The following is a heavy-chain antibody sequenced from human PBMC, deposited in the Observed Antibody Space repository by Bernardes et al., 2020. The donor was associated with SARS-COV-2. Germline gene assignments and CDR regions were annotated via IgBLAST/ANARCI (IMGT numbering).Heavy chain of an antibody. V-gene: IGHV3-30*03. CDR2: ISSDGSSK. D-gene: IGHD2-21*02. CDR1: GFAFSTYG. J-gene: IGHJ5*02. Sequence: GRSLRLSCEASGFAFSTYGMHWVRQAPGKGLEWVAVISSDGSSKYYGDSVKGRFTISRDNSKNTLYLQMSSLIPEDTAVYYCARERWGDRWFDPWGQGTLVTVSS. CDR3: ARERWGDRWFDP.